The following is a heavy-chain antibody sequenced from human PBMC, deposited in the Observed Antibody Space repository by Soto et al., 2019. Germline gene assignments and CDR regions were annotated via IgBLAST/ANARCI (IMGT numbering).Heavy chain of an antibody. J-gene: IGHJ4*02. D-gene: IGHD6-19*01. CDR1: GYTFTTYA. Sequence: SVKVSCKASGYTFTTYAIHWVRQAPGQRLEWMGWINAGNGYTKYAQKLQGRVTMTTDTSTSTAYMEVRSLRSDDTAVYYCARDLAVGLVDYWGQGTLVTVSS. V-gene: IGHV1-3*01. CDR2: INAGNGYT. CDR3: ARDLAVGLVDY.